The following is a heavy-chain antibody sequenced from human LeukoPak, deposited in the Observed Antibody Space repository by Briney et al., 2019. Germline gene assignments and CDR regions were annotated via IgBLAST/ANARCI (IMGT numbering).Heavy chain of an antibody. Sequence: LSLTCTVSGGSMSGNYWGWVRQAPGKGLEWVSYISRSGTIIYYADSVKGRFTISRDNAKNSLYLQMNSLRAEDTAVYYCARGLTVDWGQGTLVTVSS. D-gene: IGHD6-19*01. CDR1: GGSMSGNY. CDR2: ISRSGTII. J-gene: IGHJ4*02. CDR3: ARGLTVD. V-gene: IGHV3-11*04.